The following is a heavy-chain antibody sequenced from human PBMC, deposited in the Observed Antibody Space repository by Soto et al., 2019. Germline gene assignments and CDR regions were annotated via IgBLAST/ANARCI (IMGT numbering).Heavy chain of an antibody. J-gene: IGHJ2*01. D-gene: IGHD3-16*01. CDR1: GFTFSNNA. CDR2: ISYDGKQT. V-gene: IGHV3-30*03. Sequence: GGSLRLSCAASGFTFSNNAMHWVRQAPGKGLEWAAVISYDGKQTYYADSVKGRFTISKDKSKRTLFLQMNSLRVDDTAVYYCARDGWGSNWYFDLWGRGTLVTVSS. CDR3: ARDGWGSNWYFDL.